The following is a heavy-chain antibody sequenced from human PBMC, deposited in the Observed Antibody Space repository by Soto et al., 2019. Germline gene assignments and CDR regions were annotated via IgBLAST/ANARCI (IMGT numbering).Heavy chain of an antibody. V-gene: IGHV4-59*08. J-gene: IGHJ4*02. D-gene: IGHD2-8*02. Sequence: SETLSLTCTVSGASIISYYWSWIRQPPGKGLEYIGYIYYSGSTNCNPSLKSRVTISLDTSRNQFSLKLSSVTAADTAVYYCARLGGVGNYFDYWGQGTLVT. CDR1: GASIISYY. CDR2: IYYSGST. CDR3: ARLGGVGNYFDY.